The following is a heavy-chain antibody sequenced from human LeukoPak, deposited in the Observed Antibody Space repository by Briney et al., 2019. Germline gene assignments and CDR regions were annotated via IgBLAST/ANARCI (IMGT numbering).Heavy chain of an antibody. J-gene: IGHJ6*02. CDR2: VKQDGSVK. Sequence: GGSLRLSCVASGFTFSTYWVTWVRQAPGKGLEWVANVKQDGSVKYYLDSVKGRFTISRDNAKNSLYLQMNSLRAEDTAVYYCASPYSSGWYSYYCGMDVWGQGTTVTVSS. CDR1: GFTFSTYW. D-gene: IGHD6-19*01. V-gene: IGHV3-7*01. CDR3: ASPYSSGWYSYYCGMDV.